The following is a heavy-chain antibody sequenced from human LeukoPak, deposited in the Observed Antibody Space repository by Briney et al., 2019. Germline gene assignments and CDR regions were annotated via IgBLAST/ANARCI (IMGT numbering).Heavy chain of an antibody. D-gene: IGHD3-3*01. V-gene: IGHV3-23*01. CDR1: GFTFSSYA. CDR3: AKEMVGYDFWSGYWITSEYYYYYGMDV. CDR2: FSGSGGST. Sequence: GGSLILSCAASGFTFSSYAIGWVRQAPGRGLEWVPAFSGSGGSTYYADSVKGPVTIARDNSKNTLYLQMNRLRAEDTAVYYCAKEMVGYDFWSGYWITSEYYYYYGMDVWGQGTTATVSS. J-gene: IGHJ6*02.